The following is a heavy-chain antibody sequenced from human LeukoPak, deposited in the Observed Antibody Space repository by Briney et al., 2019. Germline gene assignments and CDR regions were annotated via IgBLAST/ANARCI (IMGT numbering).Heavy chain of an antibody. CDR3: ARSFNGFIDS. D-gene: IGHD2-8*01. Sequence: SQTLSLTCAISGDSISSNSAAWDWIRQSPSRGLEWLGRTYYRSKWYNGYAVSVKSRITINPDTSKNQFSLQLNSVTPEDAAMHYCARSFNGFIDSWGQGTLVTVSS. CDR2: TYYRSKWYN. J-gene: IGHJ4*02. CDR1: GDSISSNSAA. V-gene: IGHV6-1*01.